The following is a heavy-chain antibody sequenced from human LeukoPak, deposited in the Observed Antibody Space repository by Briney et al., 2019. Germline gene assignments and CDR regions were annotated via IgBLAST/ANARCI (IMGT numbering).Heavy chain of an antibody. CDR1: GGSISSYY. CDR3: ARDGLVVPAAARAYYYYMDV. CDR2: IYTSGST. V-gene: IGHV4-4*07. D-gene: IGHD2-2*01. J-gene: IGHJ6*03. Sequence: SSETLSLTCTVSGGSISSYYWSWIRQPAGKGLEWIGRIYTSGSTNYNPSLKSRVTMSVDTSKNQFSLKLSSVTAADTAVYYCARDGLVVPAAARAYYYYMDVWGKGTTVTVSS.